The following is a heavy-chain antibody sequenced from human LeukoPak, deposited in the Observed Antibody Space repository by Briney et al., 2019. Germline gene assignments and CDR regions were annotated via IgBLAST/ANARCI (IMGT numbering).Heavy chain of an antibody. D-gene: IGHD3-22*01. CDR3: ARDRGDYDSSGSKYYYFDY. V-gene: IGHV4-59*12. Sequence: SETLSLTCSVSGGSISIYYWTWIRQIPGKGLEWIGYIYYTGTTNYNPLFESRATISVDTSKNQFSLKLNSVTAADTAVYYCARDRGDYDSSGSKYYYFDYWGQGTLVTVSS. CDR1: GGSISIYY. J-gene: IGHJ4*02. CDR2: IYYTGTT.